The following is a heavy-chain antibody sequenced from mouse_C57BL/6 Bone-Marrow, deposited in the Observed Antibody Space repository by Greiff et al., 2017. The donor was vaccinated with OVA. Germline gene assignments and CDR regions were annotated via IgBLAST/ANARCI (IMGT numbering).Heavy chain of an antibody. CDR2: ISNLAYSI. CDR3: ARRKGLLVDAMDY. D-gene: IGHD2-3*01. J-gene: IGHJ4*01. V-gene: IGHV5-15*01. Sequence: EVQVVASGGGLVQPGGSLKLTCAASGFTFSDYGMAWVRQAPRKGLEWVAFISNLAYSIYYADTVTGRFTISRENAKKTLYLEMSSLSSEDTAMYCCARRKGLLVDAMDYWGQGTAVTVAS. CDR1: GFTFSDYG.